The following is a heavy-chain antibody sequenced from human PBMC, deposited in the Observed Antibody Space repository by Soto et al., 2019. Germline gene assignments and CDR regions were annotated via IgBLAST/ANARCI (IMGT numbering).Heavy chain of an antibody. J-gene: IGHJ5*02. Sequence: GVRRIIQETRKGLEWVAIIWYDGSNKYYADSVKGRFTISRDNSNNTLYLQMNSLRAEDTAVYFCPRAAEVATSGTLFELWVQGTLVTVYS. CDR3: PRAAEVATSGTLFEL. D-gene: IGHD5-12*01. CDR2: IWYDGSNK. V-gene: IGHV3-33*01. CDR1: G.